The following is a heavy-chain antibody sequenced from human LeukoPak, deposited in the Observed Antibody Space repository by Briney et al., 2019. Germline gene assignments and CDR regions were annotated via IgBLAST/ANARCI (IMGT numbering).Heavy chain of an antibody. V-gene: IGHV3-15*01. Sequence: GGSLRLYCAASGFTFSKIWMSWVRQAPGKGREWVGRIKSKTDGGATDYAAPVKGRFTISRDDSENTLYLQMNSLKTEDTAVYYCSTQDDILTGYPYDYWGQGTLVTVSS. D-gene: IGHD3-9*01. CDR1: GFTFSKIW. CDR2: IKSKTDGGAT. CDR3: STQDDILTGYPYDY. J-gene: IGHJ4*02.